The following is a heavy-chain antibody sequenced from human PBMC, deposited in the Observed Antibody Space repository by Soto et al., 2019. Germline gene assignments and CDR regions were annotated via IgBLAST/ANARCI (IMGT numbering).Heavy chain of an antibody. D-gene: IGHD2-2*01. CDR3: ARDRDIVVVPAAGGYYYYGMDV. V-gene: IGHV3-74*01. CDR1: GFTFSSYW. CDR2: INSDGSST. Sequence: GGSLRLSCAASGFTFSSYWMHWVRQAPGKGLVWVSRINSDGSSTSYADSVKGRFTISRDNAKNTLYLQMNSLRAEDTAVYYCARDRDIVVVPAAGGYYYYGMDVWGQGTAVTVSS. J-gene: IGHJ6*02.